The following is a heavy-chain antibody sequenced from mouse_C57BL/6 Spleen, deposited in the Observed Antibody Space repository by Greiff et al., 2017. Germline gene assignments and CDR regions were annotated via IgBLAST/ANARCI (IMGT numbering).Heavy chain of an antibody. D-gene: IGHD1-1*01. CDR3: ARDENYYGSYWYFDV. CDR2: INYDGSST. V-gene: IGHV5-16*01. CDR1: GFTFSDYY. J-gene: IGHJ1*03. Sequence: EVQRVESEGGLVQPGSSMKLSCTASGFTFSDYYMAWVRQVPEKGLEWVANINYDGSSTYYLDSLTSRFIISRDNAKNILYLQMSSLKSEDTATYYCARDENYYGSYWYFDVWGTGTTVTVSS.